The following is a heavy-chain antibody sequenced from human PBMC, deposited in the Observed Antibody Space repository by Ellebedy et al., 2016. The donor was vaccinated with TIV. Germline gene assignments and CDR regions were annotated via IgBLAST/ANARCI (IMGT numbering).Heavy chain of an antibody. V-gene: IGHV3-53*01. Sequence: PGGSLRLSCAASGFSVTTTYMSWVRQAPGKGLEWVSLIYSGGQTDYSDSVKGRFTISGDNTKNMLFLQMNGLIAEGTAVYHCARERAGNWFELWGQGTLVTVSS. CDR1: GFSVTTTY. CDR2: IYSGGQT. J-gene: IGHJ5*02. CDR3: ARERAGNWFEL.